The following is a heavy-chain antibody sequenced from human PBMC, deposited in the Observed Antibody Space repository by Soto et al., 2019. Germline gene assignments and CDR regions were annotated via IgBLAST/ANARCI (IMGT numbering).Heavy chain of an antibody. CDR3: NSYPDFWGGHTPL. Sequence: EVQLVESGGGLVQPGGSLRLSCAASGFSITNTWMHWVRQAPGKGLEWVGRVKSKADGGTADYAAPVKGRFTVSRDDSKNTQYLQMNSLKMEDTLVYYCNSYPDFWGGHTPLWGQGTLVTVSS. CDR1: GFSITNTW. D-gene: IGHD3-3*01. CDR2: VKSKADGGTA. J-gene: IGHJ4*02. V-gene: IGHV3-15*07.